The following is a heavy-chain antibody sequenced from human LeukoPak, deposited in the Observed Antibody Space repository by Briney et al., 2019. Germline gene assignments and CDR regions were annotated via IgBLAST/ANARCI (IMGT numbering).Heavy chain of an antibody. CDR2: IHTSGTT. Sequence: SETLSLTCTVSGGSMSDYYWSFIRQSAGTGLEWLGRIHTSGTTWYNPSLKSRVTLSVDASKNQFSLGLTSVTAADTAVYYCARGYYYFAIDVWGQGTTVTVSS. V-gene: IGHV4-4*07. J-gene: IGHJ6*02. CDR3: ARGYYYFAIDV. CDR1: GGSMSDYY.